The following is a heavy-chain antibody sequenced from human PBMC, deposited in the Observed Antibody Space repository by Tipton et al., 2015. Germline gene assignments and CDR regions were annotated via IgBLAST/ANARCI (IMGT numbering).Heavy chain of an antibody. CDR1: GGSVSSGSYY. Sequence: TLSLTCTVSGGSVSSGSYYWSWIRQPPGKGLEWIGFIYHSGSATYNPTLKSRVTISVDTSKNQFSLKLSSVTAADTAVYFCARGLGFDPWGQGTLVTVSS. CDR2: IYHSGSA. D-gene: IGHD2-21*01. V-gene: IGHV4-61*01. J-gene: IGHJ5*02. CDR3: ARGLGFDP.